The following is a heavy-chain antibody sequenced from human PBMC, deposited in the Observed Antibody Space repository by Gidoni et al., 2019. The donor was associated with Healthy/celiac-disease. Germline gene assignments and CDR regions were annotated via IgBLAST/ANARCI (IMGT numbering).Heavy chain of an antibody. D-gene: IGHD3-22*01. CDR3: ASADYYDSSGYQAFDY. CDR2: IYYSGNT. Sequence: LQLQESGPGLVKPSETLSLTCTVSGGSISSSSYDWGWIRQPPGKGLEWIGSIYYSGNTYYNPSLKSRVTISVDTSKNQFSLKLSSVTAADTAVYYCASADYYDSSGYQAFDYWGQGTLVTVSS. J-gene: IGHJ4*02. CDR1: GGSISSSSYD. V-gene: IGHV4-39*01.